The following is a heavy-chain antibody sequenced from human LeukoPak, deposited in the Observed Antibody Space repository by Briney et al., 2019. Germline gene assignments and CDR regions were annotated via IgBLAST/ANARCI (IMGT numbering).Heavy chain of an antibody. CDR2: IKSRTDGETT. D-gene: IGHD3-16*01. CDR1: GFTFSSLW. V-gene: IGHV3-15*01. CDR3: TTVHGAGPVNFDY. J-gene: IGHJ4*02. Sequence: GGSLRLSCTASGFTFSSLWMTWVRQAPGKGLEWVGRIKSRTDGETTDYAAPVKGRFSISRDDSENTLYLQMTSLKNEDTAVYFCTTVHGAGPVNFDYWGQGSLVTVSS.